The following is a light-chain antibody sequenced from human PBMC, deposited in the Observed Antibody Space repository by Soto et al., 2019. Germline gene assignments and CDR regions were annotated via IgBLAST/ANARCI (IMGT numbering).Light chain of an antibody. CDR1: SSDVGGHNA. CDR3: SSFTSSITYV. V-gene: IGLV2-14*01. CDR2: DVT. Sequence: QSALTQPASVSGSPGQSITISCTGTSSDVGGHNAVSWYRQDPGKAPKLVIYDVTNRPSGVSNRFSGSKSGNTASLTISGHQTEDEADYYCSSFTSSITYVFGTGTKLTVL. J-gene: IGLJ1*01.